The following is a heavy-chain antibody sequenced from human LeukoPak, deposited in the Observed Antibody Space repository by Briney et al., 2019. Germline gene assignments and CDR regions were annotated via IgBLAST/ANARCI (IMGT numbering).Heavy chain of an antibody. CDR1: GFTFSSYA. Sequence: GGSLRLSCAASGFTFSSYAMSWVRQVPGKGLEWVSAIRGGGGSAYYADSVKGRFTISRDNSKNTLYVQMNSLGAEDTAVYYCAKGAAGTLVGHYFDSWGQGALVTVSS. V-gene: IGHV3-23*01. J-gene: IGHJ4*02. CDR3: AKGAAGTLVGHYFDS. CDR2: IRGGGGSA. D-gene: IGHD2-21*01.